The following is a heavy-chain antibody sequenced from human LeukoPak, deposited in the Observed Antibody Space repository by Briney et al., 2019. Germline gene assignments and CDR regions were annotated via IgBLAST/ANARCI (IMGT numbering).Heavy chain of an antibody. CDR2: IDARTGIT. V-gene: IGHV3-48*01. Sequence: GGSLRLSCATSGFTFTIFGINWDRQAPGKGPEWVSYIDARTGITYYADSVQGRFTISRDNAKESVFLQMNRLRVDDTAVYYCARTYDFGRGPPGDAFDNWGQGTPVTVSS. J-gene: IGHJ3*02. CDR1: GFTFTIFG. D-gene: IGHD3-3*01. CDR3: ARTYDFGRGPPGDAFDN.